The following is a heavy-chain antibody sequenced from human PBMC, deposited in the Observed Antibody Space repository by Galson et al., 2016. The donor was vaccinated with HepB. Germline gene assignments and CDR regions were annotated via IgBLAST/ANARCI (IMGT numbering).Heavy chain of an antibody. J-gene: IGHJ4*02. CDR2: INRYGATT. CDR3: ARDDYSGGRGSPDY. Sequence: SLRLSCAASGFFFSGRAMSWVRQAPGKGLEWVSGINRYGATTGYAASVKGRFTISRDNSNNTLYLHMNSLTTEDTAVYYCARDDYSGGRGSPDYWGQGTLVTVSS. D-gene: IGHD4/OR15-4a*01. V-gene: IGHV3-23*01. CDR1: GFFFSGRA.